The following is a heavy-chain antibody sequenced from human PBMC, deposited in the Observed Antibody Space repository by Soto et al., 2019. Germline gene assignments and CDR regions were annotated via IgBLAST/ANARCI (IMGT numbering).Heavy chain of an antibody. CDR2: IYHSGST. D-gene: IGHD3-10*01. Sequence: SETLSLTCAVSGGSISSGDYSWSWIRQPPGKGLEWIGYIYHSGSTYYNPSLKSRVTISVDRSKNQFSLKLSSVTAADTAVYYCASSQLWFGELPYGMDVWGQGSTVTVSS. J-gene: IGHJ6*02. V-gene: IGHV4-30-2*01. CDR3: ASSQLWFGELPYGMDV. CDR1: GGSISSGDYS.